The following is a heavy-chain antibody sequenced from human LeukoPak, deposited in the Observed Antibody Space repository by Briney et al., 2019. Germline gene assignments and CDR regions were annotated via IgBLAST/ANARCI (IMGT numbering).Heavy chain of an antibody. D-gene: IGHD3-9*01. Sequence: GGSLRLSCAASGFTFDDYAMHWVRQAPGKGLEWVSGISWNSGSIGYADSVKGRFTISRDNAKNSLYLQMNSLRAEDTALYYCAKGRNYVLRYFDWLLFDAFDIWGQGTMVTVSS. V-gene: IGHV3-9*01. J-gene: IGHJ3*02. CDR2: ISWNSGSI. CDR1: GFTFDDYA. CDR3: AKGRNYVLRYFDWLLFDAFDI.